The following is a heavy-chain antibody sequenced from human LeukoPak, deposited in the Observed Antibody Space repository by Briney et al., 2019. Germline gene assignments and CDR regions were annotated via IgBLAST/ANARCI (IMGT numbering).Heavy chain of an antibody. CDR3: AREPTVTHNWFDP. D-gene: IGHD4-11*01. Sequence: ASVKVSCKASGYTFTGYYMHWVRQTPGQGLEWMGWINPNSGGTNYAQKFQGRVTMTRDTSISTAYMELSRLRSDDTAVYYCAREPTVTHNWFDPWGQGALVTVSS. V-gene: IGHV1-2*02. CDR2: INPNSGGT. CDR1: GYTFTGYY. J-gene: IGHJ5*02.